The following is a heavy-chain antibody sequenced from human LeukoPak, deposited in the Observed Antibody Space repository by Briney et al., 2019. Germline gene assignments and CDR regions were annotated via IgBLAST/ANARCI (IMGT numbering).Heavy chain of an antibody. D-gene: IGHD1-26*01. CDR1: GYTFTSYF. V-gene: IGHV1-46*01. CDR3: ARDRHLRGGYFGFDY. CDR2: INPSGGST. J-gene: IGHJ4*02. Sequence: ASVKVSCKASGYTFTSYFMHWVRQAPGQGLEWMGIINPSGGSTSYAQKFQGRVTMTRDTSTSTVYMDLISLRSEDTAVYYCARDRHLRGGYFGFDYWGRETLVPVSS.